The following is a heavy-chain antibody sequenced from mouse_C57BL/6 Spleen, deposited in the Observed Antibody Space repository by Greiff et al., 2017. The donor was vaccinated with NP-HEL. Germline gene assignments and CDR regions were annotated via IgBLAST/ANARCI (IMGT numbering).Heavy chain of an antibody. CDR3: ARRTGTGYVAY. CDR2: IYPGDGDT. V-gene: IGHV1-82*01. J-gene: IGHJ2*01. D-gene: IGHD4-1*01. CDR1: GSAFSRSW. Sequence: VQLQQSGPELVKPGASVKISCKASGSAFSRSWMTWVKQRPGTGLEWIGRIYPGDGDTNYNGKFKGKATLTAATSSSTAYMQLSSLTSEDSAVYVCARRTGTGYVAYWGQGTTVTGSS.